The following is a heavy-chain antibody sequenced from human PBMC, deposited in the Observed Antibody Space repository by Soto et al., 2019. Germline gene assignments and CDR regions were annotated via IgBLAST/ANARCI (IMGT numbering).Heavy chain of an antibody. Sequence: PGGSLRLSCAASGFTFSSYAMHWVRQAPGKWLEWVAVISYDGSNKYYADSVKGRFTISRDNSKNTLYLQMNSLRAEDTAVYYSARAPSPSYGMDVWGQGXTVTVSS. CDR3: ARAPSPSYGMDV. CDR1: GFTFSSYA. V-gene: IGHV3-30-3*01. J-gene: IGHJ6*02. CDR2: ISYDGSNK.